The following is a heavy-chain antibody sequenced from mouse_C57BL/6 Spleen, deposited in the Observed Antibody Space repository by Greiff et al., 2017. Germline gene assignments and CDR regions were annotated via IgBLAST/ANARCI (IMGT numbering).Heavy chain of an antibody. CDR2: INPDSSTI. CDR1: GIDFSRYW. CDR3: ARHYDGYTYAMDY. D-gene: IGHD2-3*01. J-gene: IGHJ4*01. Sequence: EVKLVESGGGLVQPGGSLKLSCAASGIDFSRYWMSWVRRAPGQGLEWIGEINPDSSTINYAPSLKDKFIISRDNAKNTLYMQMSKVRSEDTDLYYCARHYDGYTYAMDYWGQGTTVTVSS. V-gene: IGHV4-1*01.